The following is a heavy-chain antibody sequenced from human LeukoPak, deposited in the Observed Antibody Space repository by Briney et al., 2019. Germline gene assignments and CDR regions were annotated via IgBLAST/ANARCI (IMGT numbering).Heavy chain of an antibody. Sequence: PGGSLRLSCAASGFTFSSYAMSWVRQAPGKGLEWVSAISGSGGSTYYADSVKGRFTISRDNSKNTLYLQMNSLRAEDTAVYYCAKDPTQWLVRVCYFDYWGQGTLVTVSS. CDR2: ISGSGGST. CDR1: GFTFSSYA. D-gene: IGHD6-19*01. CDR3: AKDPTQWLVRVCYFDY. V-gene: IGHV3-23*01. J-gene: IGHJ4*02.